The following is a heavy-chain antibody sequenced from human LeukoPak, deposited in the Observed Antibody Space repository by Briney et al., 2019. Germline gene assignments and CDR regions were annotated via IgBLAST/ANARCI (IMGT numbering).Heavy chain of an antibody. Sequence: GGSLRLSCAASRFTFSDYYMTWIRQAPGKGLEWVSYISSSGGTIYYADSVKGRFTISRGNAKNSLYLQMNSLRAEDTAIYYCARDRGATNPRAFDVWGQGTMVTVSS. CDR2: ISSSGGTI. J-gene: IGHJ3*01. D-gene: IGHD1-26*01. V-gene: IGHV3-11*04. CDR1: RFTFSDYY. CDR3: ARDRGATNPRAFDV.